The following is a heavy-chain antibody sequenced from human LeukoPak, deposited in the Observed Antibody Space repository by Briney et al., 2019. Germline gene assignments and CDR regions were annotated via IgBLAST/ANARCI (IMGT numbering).Heavy chain of an antibody. CDR3: AREGGILTGDYYYYYYMDV. V-gene: IGHV4-61*02. CDR1: GGSISSGSYY. CDR2: IYTSGGT. D-gene: IGHD3-9*01. Sequence: SETLSLTCTVSGGSISSGSYYWSWIRQPAGKGLEWIGRIYTSGGTNYNPSLKSRVTISVDTSKNQFSLKLSSVTAADTAVYYCAREGGILTGDYYYYYYMDVWGKGTTVTISS. J-gene: IGHJ6*03.